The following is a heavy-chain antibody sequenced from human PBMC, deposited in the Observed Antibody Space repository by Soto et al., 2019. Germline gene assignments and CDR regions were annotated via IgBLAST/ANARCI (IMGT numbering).Heavy chain of an antibody. J-gene: IGHJ4*03. Sequence: SETLSLTCGVSGGTVASSHWWSWVRQSQGGGLEWIGNVYHTGDTNLNPSLQSRVTISVEKSNNQFSLRLNSLTSADTAVYFCVRDIVTGGGNSYFDSCGTVTLGTGSS. CDR1: GGTVASSHW. CDR2: VYHTGDT. V-gene: IGHV4-4*02. CDR3: VRDIVTGGGNSYFDS. D-gene: IGHD3-16*01.